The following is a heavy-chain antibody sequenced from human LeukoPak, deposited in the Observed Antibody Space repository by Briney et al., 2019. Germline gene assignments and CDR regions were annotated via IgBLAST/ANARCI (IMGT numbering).Heavy chain of an antibody. D-gene: IGHD1-26*01. CDR2: ISSSGTTI. Sequence: GGFLRLSCAASGFTFRTSGMNWVRQAPGKGLEWVSYISSSGTTISYAQSVKGRFTITRDNAQNSLTLHMNTLRADDTAVYYCAKDGGTHFDHWGQGTLVTVSS. CDR1: GFTFRTSG. CDR3: AKDGGTHFDH. V-gene: IGHV3-48*01. J-gene: IGHJ4*02.